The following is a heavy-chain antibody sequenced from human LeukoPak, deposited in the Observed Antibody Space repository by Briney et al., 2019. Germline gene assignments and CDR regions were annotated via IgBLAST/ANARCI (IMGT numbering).Heavy chain of an antibody. V-gene: IGHV1-69*05. J-gene: IGHJ4*02. D-gene: IGHD1-26*01. CDR2: IIPIFGTA. Sequence: GAPVKVSCKASGGTFSSYAISWVRQAPGQGLEWMGGIIPIFGTANYAQKFQGRVTIATDESTSTAYMEMSSLRSEDTAVYYCARDSTSGSDYGYWGQGTLVTVSS. CDR1: GGTFSSYA. CDR3: ARDSTSGSDYGY.